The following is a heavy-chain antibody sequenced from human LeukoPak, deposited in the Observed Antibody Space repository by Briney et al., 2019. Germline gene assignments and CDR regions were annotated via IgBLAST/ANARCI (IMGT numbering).Heavy chain of an antibody. V-gene: IGHV4-34*01. J-gene: IGHJ4*02. CDR2: INHSGST. CDR1: GGSFSGYY. CDR3: ARVTGYMIEDYFDY. D-gene: IGHD3-22*01. Sequence: SETLSLTCAVYGGSFSGYYWSWIRQPPGKGLEWIGEINHSGSTNYNPSLKSRVTISVDTSKNQFSLKLSSVTAADTAVYYCARVTGYMIEDYFDYWGQGTLITVSS.